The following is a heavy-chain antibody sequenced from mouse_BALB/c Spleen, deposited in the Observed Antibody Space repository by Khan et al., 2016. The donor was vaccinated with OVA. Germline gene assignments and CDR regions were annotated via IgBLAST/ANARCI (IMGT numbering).Heavy chain of an antibody. V-gene: IGHV1-85*01. CDR3: GKGGYGGFVY. CDR1: GYTFTSYG. J-gene: IGHJ3*01. Sequence: QVQLQQSGAELVKPGASVKLSCKASGYTFTSYGINWVRQRPEQGLEWIGWMFPGDGSTKYNENFKGKATLTTDTSSSTAYMQLSRLTSKDSAAYFWGKGGYGGFVYWGQGTLVTVSA. CDR2: MFPGDGST. D-gene: IGHD2-2*01.